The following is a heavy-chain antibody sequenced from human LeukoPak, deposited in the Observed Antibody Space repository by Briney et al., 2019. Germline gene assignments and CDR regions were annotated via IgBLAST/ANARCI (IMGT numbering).Heavy chain of an antibody. CDR3: AGASMPFDAFDI. CDR1: GYSFTSYW. V-gene: IGHV5-51*01. Sequence: RGESLKISCKGSGYSFTSYWIGWVRQMPGKGLEWMGIIYPGDSDTRYSPSFKGQVTISADKPISTAYLQWSSLKASDTAMYYCAGASMPFDAFDIWGQGTMVTVSS. J-gene: IGHJ3*02. D-gene: IGHD2-2*01. CDR2: IYPGDSDT.